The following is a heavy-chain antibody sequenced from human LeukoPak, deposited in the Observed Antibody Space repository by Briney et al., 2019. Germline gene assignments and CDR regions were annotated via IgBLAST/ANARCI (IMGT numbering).Heavy chain of an antibody. CDR2: IYYSGST. CDR1: GGSISSYY. D-gene: IGHD5-18*01. CDR3: ARVAYSYGYAFDY. V-gene: IGHV4-59*01. Sequence: SETLSLTCTVSGGSISSYYWSWIRQPPGKGLEWIGYIYYSGSTNYDPSLKSRVTISVDTSKNQFSLKLSSVTAADTAVYYCARVAYSYGYAFDYWGQGTLVTVSS. J-gene: IGHJ4*02.